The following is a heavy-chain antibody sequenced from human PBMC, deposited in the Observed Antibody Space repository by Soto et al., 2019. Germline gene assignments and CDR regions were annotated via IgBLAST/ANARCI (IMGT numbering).Heavy chain of an antibody. CDR1: GFIFTSSA. V-gene: IGHV1-58*02. J-gene: IGHJ5*02. CDR2: IVVGSGNT. D-gene: IGHD2-2*01. Sequence: SVKVSCKTSGFIFTSSAMQWVRQARGQRLEWIGWIVVGSGNTNYAQKFQERVTITRDMSTSTAYMELSSLRSEDTAVYYCAAGYCSSISCSDYNWFDPWGQGTLVTVSS. CDR3: AAGYCSSISCSDYNWFDP.